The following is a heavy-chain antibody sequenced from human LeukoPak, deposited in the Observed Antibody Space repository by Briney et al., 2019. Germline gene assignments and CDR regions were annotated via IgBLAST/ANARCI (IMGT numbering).Heavy chain of an antibody. V-gene: IGHV3-13*01. J-gene: IGHJ4*02. CDR3: ARGGIQVSGIDEFDY. Sequence: GGSLRLSCAASGFTFIDYDMHWVRQVIGKGLEWVSAIGILCDTHYSGSVKGRFTISRENAESSLYLQMNSLRAEDTAVYYCARGGIQVSGIDEFDYWGQGTLVTVSS. CDR1: GFTFIDYD. D-gene: IGHD6-19*01. CDR2: IGILCDT.